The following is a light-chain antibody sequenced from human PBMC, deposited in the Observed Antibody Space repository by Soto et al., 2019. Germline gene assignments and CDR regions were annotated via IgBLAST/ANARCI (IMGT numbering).Light chain of an antibody. J-gene: IGKJ5*01. Sequence: VLPQSXATLSLSEREXXXXXXXVSQSMNSYLAWYQHIXGQAPRLLIYVASXRANGIAARFSRTGSGSDLTLNISSLDPEDFAVYYCQQRFNWPITFGQGTRLDIK. V-gene: IGKV3-11*01. CDR1: QSMNSY. CDR2: VAS. CDR3: QQRFNWPIT.